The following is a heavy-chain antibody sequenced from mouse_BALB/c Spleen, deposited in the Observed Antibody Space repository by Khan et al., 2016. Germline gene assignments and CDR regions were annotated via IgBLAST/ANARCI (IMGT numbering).Heavy chain of an antibody. V-gene: IGHV2-9*02. CDR3: ARDAQDFDAWFAS. Sequence: QVQLKESGPGLVAPSQSLSITCTVSGFSLTNSGVHWVRQPPRKGLDWLGVIWAGGSTDYNSALMSRLSITRDTTQHQVFLKKNSLQTDDTAMYYSARDAQDFDAWFASWGQGTLVTVSA. CDR1: GFSLTNSG. CDR2: IWAGGST. J-gene: IGHJ3*01.